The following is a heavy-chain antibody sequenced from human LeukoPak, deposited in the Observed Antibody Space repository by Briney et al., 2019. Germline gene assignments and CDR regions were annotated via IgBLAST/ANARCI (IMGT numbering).Heavy chain of an antibody. Sequence: SETLSLTCAVYGGSFSGYYWSWIRQPSGKGLEWIGEICHSGSTNYNPSLKSRVTISVDTSKNQFSLRLSSVTAADTAVYYCARVLEGSSGQHWYFDLWGRGTLVTVSS. CDR3: ARVLEGSSGQHWYFDL. J-gene: IGHJ2*01. CDR2: ICHSGST. D-gene: IGHD6-19*01. V-gene: IGHV4-34*01. CDR1: GGSFSGYY.